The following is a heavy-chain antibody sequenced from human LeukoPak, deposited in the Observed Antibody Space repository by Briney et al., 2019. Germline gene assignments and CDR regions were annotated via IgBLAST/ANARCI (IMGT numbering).Heavy chain of an antibody. CDR2: ISGYGANT. CDR3: AKDRGPYLEIDNNWFDP. V-gene: IGHV3-23*01. J-gene: IGHJ5*02. D-gene: IGHD5-24*01. CDR1: GFTFNLYG. Sequence: PGGSLRLSCAASGFTFNLYGMSWVRQVPGKGLEWVSGISGYGANTYYADSVKGRFTISRDNSKNTVFLQMNSLTVEDTAVYHCAKDRGPYLEIDNNWFDPWGQGTLVIVSS.